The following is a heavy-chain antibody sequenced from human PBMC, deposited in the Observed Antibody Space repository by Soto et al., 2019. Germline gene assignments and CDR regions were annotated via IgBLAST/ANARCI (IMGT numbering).Heavy chain of an antibody. J-gene: IGHJ4*02. CDR1: GGSIDSSDW. Sequence: QVQLQESGPELVKPSGTLSLTCAVSGGSIDSSDWWNWVRQTPEKGLEWIGEIFLEGNIIYNPSRKRRVTTSVDKSKNQLSLELRSVTAADTALYYCARDHQSGESWSFDYWCQGSLVTVSS. V-gene: IGHV4-4*02. CDR3: ARDHQSGESWSFDY. D-gene: IGHD6-13*01. CDR2: IFLEGNI.